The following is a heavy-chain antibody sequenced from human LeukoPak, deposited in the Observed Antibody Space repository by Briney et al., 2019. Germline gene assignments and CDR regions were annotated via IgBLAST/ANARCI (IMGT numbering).Heavy chain of an antibody. CDR2: ISSSSSYI. D-gene: IGHD4-23*01. CDR1: GFTFSSYT. CDR3: AKDSGGGYYYMDV. V-gene: IGHV3-21*01. Sequence: GGSLRLSCAASGFTFSSYTMNWVRQAPGKGLEWVSSISSSSSYIYYADSVKGRFTISRDNAKNSLDLQMNSLSAEDTAVYYCAKDSGGGYYYMDVWGKGTTVTVSS. J-gene: IGHJ6*03.